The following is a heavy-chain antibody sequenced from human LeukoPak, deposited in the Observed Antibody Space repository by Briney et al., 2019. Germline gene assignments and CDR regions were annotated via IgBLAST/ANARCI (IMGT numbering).Heavy chain of an antibody. CDR2: IRSKGNKYAT. CDR1: GFTFSISA. CDR3: VRLFRLHSYGSGTYYALDAYDI. J-gene: IGHJ3*02. D-gene: IGHD3-10*01. V-gene: IGHV3-73*01. Sequence: GGSLRLSCAASGFTFSISAIHWVRQTSGKGLEWLGRIRSKGNKYATDYAASVKDRFTISRDDSKDTVYLQMDSLKIEDTAVYYCVRLFRLHSYGSGTYYALDAYDIWGLGTMVTVSS.